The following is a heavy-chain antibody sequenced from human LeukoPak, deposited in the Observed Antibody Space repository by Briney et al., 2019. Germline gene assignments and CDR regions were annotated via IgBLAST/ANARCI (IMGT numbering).Heavy chain of an antibody. J-gene: IGHJ4*02. CDR1: GGTFSSYA. CDR2: IIPIFGTA. V-gene: IGHV1-69*13. CDR3: ARDPGQTGYNDY. D-gene: IGHD3-9*01. Sequence: ALVKVSCKASGGTFSSYAISWVRQAPGQGLEWMGGIIPIFGTANYAQKFQGRVTITADESTSTAYMELSSLRSEDTAVYYCARDPGQTGYNDYWGQGTLVTVSS.